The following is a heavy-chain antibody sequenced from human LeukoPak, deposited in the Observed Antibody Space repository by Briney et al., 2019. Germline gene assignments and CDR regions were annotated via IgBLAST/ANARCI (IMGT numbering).Heavy chain of an antibody. J-gene: IGHJ6*02. CDR2: IWYDGSNK. Sequence: GGSLRLSCAASGFTFSSYGMHWARQAPGKGLEWVAVIWYDGSNKYYADSVKGRFTISRDNSKSTLSLQMNSLKAEDTAVYFCALLGPVGQQLPALDYYYGMDVWGQGTTVTVSS. V-gene: IGHV3-33*01. CDR3: ALLGPVGQQLPALDYYYGMDV. D-gene: IGHD6-13*01. CDR1: GFTFSSYG.